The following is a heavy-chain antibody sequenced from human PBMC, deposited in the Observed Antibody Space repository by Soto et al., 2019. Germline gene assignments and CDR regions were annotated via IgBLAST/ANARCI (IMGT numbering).Heavy chain of an antibody. D-gene: IGHD6-19*01. CDR3: EGLGGWYPYYYGMDV. CDR1: KFTFISYA. CDR2: ISYDGTNK. Sequence: PGGSLRLSYAASKFTFISYAIHWIRQAPYKSLQWVAVISYDGTNKYYADSVKDRFTISRDNSKNTLYLQMRSVRVEVTAVYYCEGLGGWYPYYYGMDVWGQGNMGTVSS. J-gene: IGHJ6*02. V-gene: IGHV3-30*14.